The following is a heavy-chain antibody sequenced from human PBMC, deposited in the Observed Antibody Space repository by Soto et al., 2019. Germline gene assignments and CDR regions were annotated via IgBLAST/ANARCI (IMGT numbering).Heavy chain of an antibody. J-gene: IGHJ6*04. CDR1: GFTFSSYA. V-gene: IGHV3-64*01. D-gene: IGHD5-18*01. CDR3: ARDGGGDTAMGADF. CDR2: ISSNGGST. Sequence: GGSLRLSCAASGFTFSSYAMHWVRQAPGKGLEYVSAISSNGGSTYYANSVKGRFTISRDNSKNTLYLQMGSLRAEDMAVYYCARDGGGDTAMGADFWGKGTTVTVSS.